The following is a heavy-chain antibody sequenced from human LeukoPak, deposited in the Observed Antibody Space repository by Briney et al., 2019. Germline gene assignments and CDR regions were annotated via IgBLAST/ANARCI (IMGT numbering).Heavy chain of an antibody. V-gene: IGHV3-30*01. CDR3: ARDGSLSWFGELFY. J-gene: IGHJ4*02. D-gene: IGHD3-10*01. CDR1: GLTFSSYA. CDR2: ISYDGSNK. Sequence: GESLRLSCAASGLTFSSYAMHWVRQAPGKGLEWVAVISYDGSNKYYADSVKGRFTISRDNSKNTLYLQMNSLRAEDTAVYYCARDGSLSWFGELFYWGQGTLVTVSS.